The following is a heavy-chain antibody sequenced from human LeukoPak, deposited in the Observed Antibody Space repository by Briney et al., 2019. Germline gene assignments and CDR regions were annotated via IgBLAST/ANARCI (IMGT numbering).Heavy chain of an antibody. CDR1: GGSISGYY. J-gene: IGHJ1*01. CDR3: ARDLVAGTNQH. Sequence: SETLSLTCIVSGGSISGYYWNWIRQPAGKGLEWIGRIYTNVITNYNPSLKSRVTMSVDTSKNQFSLMLSSVTAADTAVYYCARDLVAGTNQHWGQGTLVTVSS. V-gene: IGHV4-4*07. D-gene: IGHD6-19*01. CDR2: IYTNVIT.